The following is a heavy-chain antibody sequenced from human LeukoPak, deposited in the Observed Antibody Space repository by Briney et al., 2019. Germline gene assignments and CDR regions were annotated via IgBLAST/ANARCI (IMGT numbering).Heavy chain of an antibody. CDR1: GFTFSSYE. V-gene: IGHV3-48*03. J-gene: IGHJ4*02. CDR2: ISSSGSTI. D-gene: IGHD3-22*01. CDR3: ARGYYDTYFDY. Sequence: GGSLRLSCAASGFTFSSYEMNWVRQAPGKGLEWVSYISSSGSTIYYADSVKGRFTISRDNAKKSLYLQMNSLRGEDTALYYCARGYYDTYFDYWGQGTLVTVSS.